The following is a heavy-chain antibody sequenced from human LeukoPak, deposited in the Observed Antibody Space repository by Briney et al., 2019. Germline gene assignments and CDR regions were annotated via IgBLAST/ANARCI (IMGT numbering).Heavy chain of an antibody. CDR1: GFTFSSYG. J-gene: IGHJ4*02. Sequence: PGGSLRLSCAASGFTFSSYGMHWVRQAPGKGLEWVAFIRYDGSNKYYADSVKGRFTISRDNSKNTLYLQMNSLRAEDTAVYYCASEDSSSCPYWGQGTLVTVSS. CDR3: ASEDSSSCPY. V-gene: IGHV3-30*02. CDR2: IRYDGSNK. D-gene: IGHD6-13*01.